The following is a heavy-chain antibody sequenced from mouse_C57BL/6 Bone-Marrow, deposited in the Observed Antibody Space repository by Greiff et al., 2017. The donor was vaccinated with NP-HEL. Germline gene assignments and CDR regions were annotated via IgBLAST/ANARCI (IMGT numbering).Heavy chain of an antibody. CDR3: ARKGAMDY. CDR1: GYTFTSYW. V-gene: IGHV1-55*01. J-gene: IGHJ4*01. Sequence: VQLQQSGAELVKPGASVKMSCKASGYTFTSYWITWVKQRPGQGLEWIGDIYPGSGSTNYNEKFKSKATLTVDTSSSTAYMQISSLTSEDSTVYYYARKGAMDYWGQGTSVTVSS. CDR2: IYPGSGST.